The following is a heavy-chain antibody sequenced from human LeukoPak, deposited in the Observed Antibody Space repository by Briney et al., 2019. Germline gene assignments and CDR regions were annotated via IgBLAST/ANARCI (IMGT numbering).Heavy chain of an antibody. CDR2: IYYSGST. Sequence: SETLSLTCTVSGGSISSYYWSWIRQPPGKGLEWIGYIYYSGSTNYNPSLKSRVTISVDTSKNQFSLKLSSVTAADTAVYYCARGRSWYSDYFDYWGQGTLVTVSS. D-gene: IGHD6-13*01. V-gene: IGHV4-59*01. J-gene: IGHJ4*02. CDR3: ARGRSWYSDYFDY. CDR1: GGSISSYY.